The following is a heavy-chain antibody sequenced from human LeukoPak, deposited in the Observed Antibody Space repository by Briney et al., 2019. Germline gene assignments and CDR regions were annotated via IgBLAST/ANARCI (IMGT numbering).Heavy chain of an antibody. Sequence: QSGGSLRLSCAASGFTFSSYGMHWVRQAPGKGLEWVAFIRYDGSNKYYADSVKGRFTISRDNSKNTLYLQMNSLRAEDTAVYYCARDRVGSGWPRPYYFEFWGQGTPVTVSS. CDR1: GFTFSSYG. CDR3: ARDRVGSGWPRPYYFEF. V-gene: IGHV3-30*02. D-gene: IGHD6-19*01. J-gene: IGHJ4*02. CDR2: IRYDGSNK.